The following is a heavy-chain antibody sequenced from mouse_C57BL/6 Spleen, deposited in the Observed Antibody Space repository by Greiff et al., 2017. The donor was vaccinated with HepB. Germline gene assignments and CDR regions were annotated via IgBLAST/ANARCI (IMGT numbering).Heavy chain of an antibody. V-gene: IGHV1-61*01. J-gene: IGHJ3*01. CDR2: IYPSDSET. CDR1: GYTFTSYW. D-gene: IGHD2-5*01. CDR3: ARRDSNSFAY. Sequence: VQLQQPGAELVRPGSSVKLSCKASGYTFTSYWMDWVKQRPGQGLEWIGNIYPSDSETHYNQKFKDKATLTVDKSSSTAYMQLSSLTSEDSAVYYCARRDSNSFAYWGQGTLVTVSA.